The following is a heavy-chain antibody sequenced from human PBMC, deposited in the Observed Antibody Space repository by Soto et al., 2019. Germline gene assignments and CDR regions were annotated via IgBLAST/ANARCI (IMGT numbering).Heavy chain of an antibody. J-gene: IGHJ4*02. D-gene: IGHD2-8*01. CDR3: AKARFRMKGFPFDY. CDR2: ISYDGSNK. CDR1: GFTFSSYG. V-gene: IGHV3-30*18. Sequence: QVQLVESGGGVVQPWRSLRLSCAASGFTFSSYGMHWVRQAPGKGLEWVAVISYDGSNKYYADSVKGRFTISRDNSKNTLYLQMNSLRAEDTAVYYCAKARFRMKGFPFDYWGQGTLVTVSS.